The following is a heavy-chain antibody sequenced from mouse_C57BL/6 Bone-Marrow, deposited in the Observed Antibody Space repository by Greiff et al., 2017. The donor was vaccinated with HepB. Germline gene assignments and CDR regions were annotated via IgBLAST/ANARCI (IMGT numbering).Heavy chain of an antibody. V-gene: IGHV14-4*01. J-gene: IGHJ2*01. CDR1: GFNIKDDY. D-gene: IGHD3-3*01. CDR3: TTGGWYYFDY. CDR2: IDPENGDT. Sequence: VQLQQSGAELVRPGASVKLSCTASGFNIKDDYMHWVKQRPEQGLEWIGWIDPENGDTEYASKFQGKATITADTSSNTAYLQLSSLTSEDTAVYYCTTGGWYYFDYWGQGTTLTVSS.